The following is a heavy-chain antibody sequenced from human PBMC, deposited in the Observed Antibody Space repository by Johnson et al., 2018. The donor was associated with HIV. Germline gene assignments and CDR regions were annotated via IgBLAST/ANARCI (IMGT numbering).Heavy chain of an antibody. D-gene: IGHD1-26*01. CDR3: AREGLIVGATLGAVDI. J-gene: IGHJ3*02. CDR1: GFTFSSYA. V-gene: IGHV3-64*01. CDR2: ISCNGGST. Sequence: QLVESGGGLVQPGRSLRLSCAASGFTFSSYAMHWVRQAPGKGLEYVSAISCNGGSTYYANSVKGRFTISRDNSKNTLYFQMGSLRADDMAVYYCAREGLIVGATLGAVDIWGQGTMVTVSS.